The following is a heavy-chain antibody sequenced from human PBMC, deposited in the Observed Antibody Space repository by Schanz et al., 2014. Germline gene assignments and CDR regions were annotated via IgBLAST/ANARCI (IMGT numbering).Heavy chain of an antibody. CDR1: GFTFSSFG. D-gene: IGHD3-10*01. V-gene: IGHV1-18*01. CDR3: ARDYFGSGSHYVFDH. CDR2: ISANNGNT. J-gene: IGHJ4*02. Sequence: QVQLVESGGGVVQPGRSRRLSCEASGFTFSSFGINWVRQAPGQGLEWMGWISANNGNTNYAQKFQGRVTMTTDTSTSTAYMELRSLRSDDTAVYFCARDYFGSGSHYVFDHWGQGTLVTVSS.